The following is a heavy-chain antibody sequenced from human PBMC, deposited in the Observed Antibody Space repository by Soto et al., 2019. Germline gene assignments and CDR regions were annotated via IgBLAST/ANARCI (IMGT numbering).Heavy chain of an antibody. CDR3: ARPGGYYYYGMDV. V-gene: IGHV4-34*01. CDR2: INHSGST. J-gene: IGHJ6*02. CDR1: GGSFSGYY. Sequence: SETLSLTCAVYGGSFSGYYWSWIRQPPGKGLEWIGEINHSGSTNYNPSLKSRVTISVDTSKNQFSLKLSSVTAADTAVYYCARPGGYYYYGMDVWGQGTTVTVSS.